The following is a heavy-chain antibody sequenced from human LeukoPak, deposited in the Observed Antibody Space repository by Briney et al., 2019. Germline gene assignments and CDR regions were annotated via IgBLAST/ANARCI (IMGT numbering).Heavy chain of an antibody. CDR1: GGSFSGYY. CDR2: INHSGST. J-gene: IGHJ5*02. Sequence: SETLSLTCAVYGGSFSGYYWSWIRQPPGKGLEWIGEINHSGSTNYNPSLKSRVTISVDTSENQFSLKLSSVTAADTAVYYCASWGSYYSGGRRFDPWGQGTLVTVSS. CDR3: ASWGSYYSGGRRFDP. D-gene: IGHD1-26*01. V-gene: IGHV4-34*01.